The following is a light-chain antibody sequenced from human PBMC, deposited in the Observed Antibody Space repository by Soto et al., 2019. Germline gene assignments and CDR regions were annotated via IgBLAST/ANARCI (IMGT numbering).Light chain of an antibody. Sequence: SYELTQPPSVSVAPGKTARITCGGNNIGSKSVHWYQQKPGQAPVLVIYYDSDRPSGIPERFSGSNSVNTATLTISRVEDGDEDDYYCQVWDSSSDHHVVFGGGTKLTVL. CDR3: QVWDSSSDHHVV. CDR1: NIGSKS. J-gene: IGLJ2*01. CDR2: YDS. V-gene: IGLV3-21*04.